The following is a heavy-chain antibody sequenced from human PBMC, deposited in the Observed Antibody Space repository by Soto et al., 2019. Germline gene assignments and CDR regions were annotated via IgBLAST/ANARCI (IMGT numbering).Heavy chain of an antibody. V-gene: IGHV1-2*02. CDR3: ARGGALDGTSPPFNH. CDR2: INANSGDT. J-gene: IGHJ4*02. CDR1: GYTFSGHY. Sequence: QVQLVQSGAEVKKHGASVRVSCKASGYTFSGHYMHWIRQAPGQGPEWLGWINANSGDTDRAPKFQDRLTMTRDTSISTAYMELSRLRSDDTAVYYCARGGALDGTSPPFNHWGQGTLVTVSS. D-gene: IGHD6-19*01.